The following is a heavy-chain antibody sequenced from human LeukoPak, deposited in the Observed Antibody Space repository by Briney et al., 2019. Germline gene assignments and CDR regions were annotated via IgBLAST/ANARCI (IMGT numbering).Heavy chain of an antibody. Sequence: SETLSLTCAVSGGPFRGFFWSWIRQAPGKGLEWIAEVSHGGTSNYNPSLKSRITISVDTSKSQFSLKLTSVIAADTAVYYCARGIFYGGRKQYIWFDLWAQGTLVTVSS. D-gene: IGHD2/OR15-2a*01. V-gene: IGHV4-34*01. CDR2: VSHGGTS. CDR3: ARGIFYGGRKQYIWFDL. J-gene: IGHJ5*02. CDR1: GGPFRGFF.